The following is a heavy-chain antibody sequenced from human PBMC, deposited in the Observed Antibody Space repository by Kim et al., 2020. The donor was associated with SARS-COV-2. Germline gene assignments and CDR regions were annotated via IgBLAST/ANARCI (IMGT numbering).Heavy chain of an antibody. J-gene: IGHJ4*02. V-gene: IGHV3-11*01. CDR3: ARVGDGGSSWYYFDY. CDR2: ISSGGGTI. CDR1: GFTLSDYY. Sequence: GGSLRLSCAASGFTLSDYYMSWIRQAPGKGLEWVSYISSGGGTINYADSVKGRFTISRDNAKNSLYLQMNSLRAEDTAVYYCARVGDGGSSWYYFDYWGQGTLVTVSS. D-gene: IGHD2-15*01.